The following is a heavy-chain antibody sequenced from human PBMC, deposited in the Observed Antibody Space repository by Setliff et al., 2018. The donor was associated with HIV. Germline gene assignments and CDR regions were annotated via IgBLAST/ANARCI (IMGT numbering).Heavy chain of an antibody. CDR1: GGSISSSNW. Sequence: SETLSLTCAVSGGSISSSNWWSWVRQPPGKGLEWIGEIYFSGHTNYNPSLKSRATISVDTSKNQFSLKLNSVTAADTAVYFCAREVDKRQDSDAFDIWGPGTMVTVSS. CDR2: IYFSGHT. J-gene: IGHJ3*02. CDR3: AREVDKRQDSDAFDI. D-gene: IGHD2-15*01. V-gene: IGHV4-4*02.